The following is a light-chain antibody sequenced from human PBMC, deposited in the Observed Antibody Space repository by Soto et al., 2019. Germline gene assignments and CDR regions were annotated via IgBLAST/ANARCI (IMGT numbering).Light chain of an antibody. CDR1: SSSIGTGYD. CDR3: QSFDSSLSGWV. CDR2: SNN. V-gene: IGLV1-40*01. J-gene: IGLJ3*02. Sequence: VLTQPPSVSEAPGQRVTISCTGSSSSIGTGYDVHWYQQLPGTAPKLLIYSNNNRPSGVPDRFSGSKSGTSASLAITGLQAEDEADYYCQSFDSSLSGWVFGGGTKLTVL.